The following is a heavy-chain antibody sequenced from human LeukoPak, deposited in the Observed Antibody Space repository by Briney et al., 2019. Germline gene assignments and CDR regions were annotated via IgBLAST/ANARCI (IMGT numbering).Heavy chain of an antibody. D-gene: IGHD3-3*01. CDR1: GFTFSSYV. V-gene: IGHV3-23*01. CDR3: ARGPPYYDFWSGYYNYYYGMDV. CDR2: ISNSGGST. J-gene: IGHJ6*02. Sequence: GGSLRLSCAASGFTFSSYVMSWVRQAPGKGLEWVSSISNSGGSTYYADSVKGRFTISRDNSKNTLYLQMNSLRAEDTAVYYCARGPPYYDFWSGYYNYYYGMDVWGQGTTVTVSS.